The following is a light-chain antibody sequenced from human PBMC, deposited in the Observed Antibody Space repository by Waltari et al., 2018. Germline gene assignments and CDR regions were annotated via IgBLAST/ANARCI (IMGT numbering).Light chain of an antibody. V-gene: IGLV2-23*01. CDR2: EGN. CDR1: RSDVANFLL. CDR3: CSYVGGTSWV. J-gene: IGLJ3*02. Sequence: QSALTQPASVSGAPGPSITISCTGSRSDVANFLLLSWYQQHPGKAPKVIIYEGNKRPSGLSDRFSGSKSGNTASLTISGLQPDDEADYYCCSYVGGTSWVFGGGTKLTVL.